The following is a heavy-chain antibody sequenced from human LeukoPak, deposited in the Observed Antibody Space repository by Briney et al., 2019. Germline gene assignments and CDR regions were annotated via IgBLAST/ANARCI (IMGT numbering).Heavy chain of an antibody. CDR3: TKDTKFGGRGEVDY. J-gene: IGHJ4*02. V-gene: IGHV3-30-3*01. CDR1: GFTFSSYA. Sequence: GGSLRLSCAASGFTFSSYAMHWVRQAPGKGLEWVAVISYDGSNKYYADSVKGRFTISRDNSKNTLYLQMNSLRAEDTAVYYCTKDTKFGGRGEVDYWGQGTLVTVSS. CDR2: ISYDGSNK. D-gene: IGHD3-3*01.